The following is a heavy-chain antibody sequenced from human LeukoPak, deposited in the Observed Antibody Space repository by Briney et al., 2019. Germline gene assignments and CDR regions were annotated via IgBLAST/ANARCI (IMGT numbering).Heavy chain of an antibody. CDR2: INNSGGST. CDR3: ARGYCSSTSCSIDY. CDR1: GFTFSSYA. J-gene: IGHJ4*02. D-gene: IGHD2-2*01. Sequence: GGSLRLSCAASGFTFSSYAMSWVRQAPGKGLEWVSAINNSGGSTYYADSVKGRFTISRDYSKNTLYLQMNSLRAEDTAVYYCARGYCSSTSCSIDYWGQGTLVTVSS. V-gene: IGHV3-23*01.